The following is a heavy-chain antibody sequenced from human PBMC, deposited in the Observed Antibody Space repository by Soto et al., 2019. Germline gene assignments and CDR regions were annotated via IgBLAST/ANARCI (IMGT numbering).Heavy chain of an antibody. CDR3: ATGLSKRGYYMDA. CDR1: GFSFSIYW. J-gene: IGHJ6*03. V-gene: IGHV3-74*01. D-gene: IGHD3-10*01. CDR2: IITDGSST. Sequence: EVQLVESGGGLVQPGGSLILSCAASGFSFSIYWMHWVRQAPGKGLVWVSRIITDGSSTSYADSVKGRFTISRDNAKNALYLQMNSMRADDAAVYYCATGLSKRGYYMDAWDKGTTVTVSS.